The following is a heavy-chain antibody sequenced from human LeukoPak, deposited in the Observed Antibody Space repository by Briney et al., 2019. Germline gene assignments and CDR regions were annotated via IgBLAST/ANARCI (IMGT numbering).Heavy chain of an antibody. Sequence: SQTLSLTCAISGDSVRQSPSRGLEWLGRTYYRSKWYNDYAVSVKGRITISADTSKNQFSLQLNSVTREDTAVYYCARSISGLGDWGQGTLVTVS. CDR2: TYYRSKWYN. D-gene: IGHD3-16*01. CDR1: GDSV. J-gene: IGHJ4*02. V-gene: IGHV6-1*01. CDR3: ARSISGLGD.